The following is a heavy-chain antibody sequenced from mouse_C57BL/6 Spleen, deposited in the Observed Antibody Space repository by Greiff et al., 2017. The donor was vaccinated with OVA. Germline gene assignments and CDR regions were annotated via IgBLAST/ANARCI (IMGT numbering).Heavy chain of an antibody. D-gene: IGHD2-4*01. CDR2: IYPGDGDT. J-gene: IGHJ3*01. V-gene: IGHV1-82*01. Sequence: VQLQQSGPELVKPGASVKISCKASGYAFSSSWMNWVKQRPGKGLEWIGRIYPGDGDTNYNGKFKGKATLTADKSSSTAYMQLSSLTSEDSAVYFCARGDGDYDVFAYWGQGTLVTVSA. CDR3: ARGDGDYDVFAY. CDR1: GYAFSSSW.